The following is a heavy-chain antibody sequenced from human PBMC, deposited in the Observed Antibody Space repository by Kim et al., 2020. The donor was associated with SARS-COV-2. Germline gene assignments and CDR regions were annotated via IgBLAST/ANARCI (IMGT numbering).Heavy chain of an antibody. D-gene: IGHD3-10*01. Sequence: GGSLRLSCAASGFTFSSYGMHWVRQAPGKGLEWVAVIWYDGSNKYYADSVKGRFTISRDNSKNTLYLQMNSLRAEDTAVYYCARDADSMDDAFDIWGQGTMATVPS. J-gene: IGHJ3*02. CDR2: IWYDGSNK. CDR3: ARDADSMDDAFDI. V-gene: IGHV3-33*08. CDR1: GFTFSSYG.